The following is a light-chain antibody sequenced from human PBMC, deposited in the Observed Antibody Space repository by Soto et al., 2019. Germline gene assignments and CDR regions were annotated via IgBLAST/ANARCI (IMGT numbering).Light chain of an antibody. CDR3: QQYNSYSPT. CDR1: QSISSW. J-gene: IGKJ2*01. CDR2: DAS. V-gene: IGKV1-5*01. Sequence: DIQMTQSPSTLSASVGDRVTITCRASQSISSWLAWYQQKPWKAPKLLIYDASSLESGVPSRFSGSGSGTGFTLTISSLQPDDFATDYCQQYNSYSPTFGQGTKLEIK.